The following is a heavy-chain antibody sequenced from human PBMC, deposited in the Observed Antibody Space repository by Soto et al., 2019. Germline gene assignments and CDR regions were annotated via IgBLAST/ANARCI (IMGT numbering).Heavy chain of an antibody. CDR1: GFTFDDYA. D-gene: IGHD6-19*01. V-gene: IGHV3-9*01. CDR2: ISWNSGSI. CDR3: AKEIAVETYDAFDI. J-gene: IGHJ3*02. Sequence: EVQLVESGGGLVQPGRSLRLSCAASGFTFDDYAMHWVRQAPGKGLEWVSGISWNSGSIGYADSVKGRFTISRDNAKNSLYLQMNSLRAEDTALYYCAKEIAVETYDAFDIWGQGTMVTVSS.